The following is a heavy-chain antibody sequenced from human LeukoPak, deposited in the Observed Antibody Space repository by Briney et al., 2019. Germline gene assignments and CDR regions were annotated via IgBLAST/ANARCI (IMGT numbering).Heavy chain of an antibody. CDR3: ARGQGDFWSGSYYYYYMDV. J-gene: IGHJ6*03. D-gene: IGHD3-3*01. CDR2: TSSSSGTI. V-gene: IGHV3-48*04. Sequence: GGSLRLSCEASGFTFSGYSMNWVRQAPGKGLEWVSYTSSSSGTIYNADSVTGRFTISRDNTKNSLYLQMNSLRAEDTALYYCARGQGDFWSGSYYYYYMDVWGKGTTVTVSS. CDR1: GFTFSGYS.